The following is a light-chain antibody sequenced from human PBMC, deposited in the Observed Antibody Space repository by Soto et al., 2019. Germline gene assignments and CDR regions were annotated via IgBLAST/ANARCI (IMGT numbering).Light chain of an antibody. V-gene: IGKV3-15*01. CDR3: HQYNNGRGT. CDR1: QSVSSN. CDR2: GAS. J-gene: IGKJ1*01. Sequence: EIVMTQSPATLSVSPGERASLSCRASQSVSSNLAWYQQKPGQAPRLLIYGASTRATGIPARFSGSGSGTEFTLTISSLQSEDFAVYYCHQYNNGRGTFGQGTKVEIK.